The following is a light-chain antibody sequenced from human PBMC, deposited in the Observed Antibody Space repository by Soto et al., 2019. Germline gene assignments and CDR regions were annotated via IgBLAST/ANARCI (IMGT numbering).Light chain of an antibody. V-gene: IGLV2-23*01. Sequence: QSVLTQPASVSGSPGQSITISCTGASSDVGSYNLVSWYQQRPDTAPKLIIYEATKRPSGVSNRFSGSKSGNTASLTISGLQAEDEAAYYCCSSAPNQGLFGGGTKLTVL. J-gene: IGLJ2*01. CDR3: CSSAPNQGL. CDR2: EAT. CDR1: SSDVGSYNL.